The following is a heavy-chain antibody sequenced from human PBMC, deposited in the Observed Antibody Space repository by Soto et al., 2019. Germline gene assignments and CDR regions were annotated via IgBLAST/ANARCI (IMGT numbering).Heavy chain of an antibody. CDR1: GYTFTSYG. CDR3: ARGRNVLLWFGESGAFDY. Sequence: QVQLVQSGAEVKKPGASVKVSCKASGYTFTSYGISWVRQAPGQGLEWMGWISAYNGNTNYAQKLQGRVTMTTDTTTSTADMELRSLRSDDTAVDYCARGRNVLLWFGESGAFDYWGQGTLVTVSS. J-gene: IGHJ4*02. CDR2: ISAYNGNT. D-gene: IGHD3-10*01. V-gene: IGHV1-18*04.